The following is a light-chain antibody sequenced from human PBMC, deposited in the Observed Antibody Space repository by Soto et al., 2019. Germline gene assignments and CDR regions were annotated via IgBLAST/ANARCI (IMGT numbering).Light chain of an antibody. CDR1: QSVFYSSNNQNY. V-gene: IGKV4-1*01. J-gene: IGKJ1*01. CDR3: QQYYSTTTWT. CDR2: WAS. Sequence: DIVMTQSPDSLAVSLGERATINCKSSQSVFYSSNNQNYLAWYQQKPGQPPKLLIYWASTRESGVPDRFSGSGSGTDFTLTISSLQAEDVAVYYCQQYYSTTTWTFGQGTKVEIK.